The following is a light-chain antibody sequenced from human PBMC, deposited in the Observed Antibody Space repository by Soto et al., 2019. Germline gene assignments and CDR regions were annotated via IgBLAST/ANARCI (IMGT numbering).Light chain of an antibody. CDR1: QSVNFY. Sequence: EIVLTQSPGSLSLSPGERATLSCRASQSVNFYLAWYQQKPGQAPRLLIYDASNRATGIPARFSGSGSGTDFTLTISSLEPEDFAVYYCQQRSNWPITFGQGTRLEIK. CDR2: DAS. V-gene: IGKV3-11*01. CDR3: QQRSNWPIT. J-gene: IGKJ5*01.